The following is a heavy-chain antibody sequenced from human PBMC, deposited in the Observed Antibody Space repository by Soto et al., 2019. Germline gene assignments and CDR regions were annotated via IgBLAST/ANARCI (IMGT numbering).Heavy chain of an antibody. CDR3: ARDDPLRFLFWFDP. D-gene: IGHD3-3*01. CDR2: ISVYNGNT. V-gene: IGHV1-18*01. Sequence: QVQLVQSGAEVKKPGASVKVSCKASGYTFTNYGISWVRQAPGQGLEWMGWISVYNGNTNHAQNFQGRVTMSTDTSSSTAYMELRSLRSDDTAVYYCARDDPLRFLFWFDPWGQGTLVTVSS. J-gene: IGHJ5*02. CDR1: GYTFTNYG.